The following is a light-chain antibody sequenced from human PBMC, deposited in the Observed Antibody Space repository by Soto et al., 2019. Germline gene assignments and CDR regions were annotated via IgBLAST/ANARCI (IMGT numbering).Light chain of an antibody. CDR3: QQYGSSLTWT. Sequence: EIVLTQSPGTLSLSPGERATLSCRASQSVSSSYLAWYQQKPGQAPRLLIYGASSRPTGIPDRFSGSGSGTDFTLTISRLAPEDFAMYYCQQYGSSLTWTFGQGPKVEIK. CDR1: QSVSSSY. J-gene: IGKJ1*01. V-gene: IGKV3-20*01. CDR2: GAS.